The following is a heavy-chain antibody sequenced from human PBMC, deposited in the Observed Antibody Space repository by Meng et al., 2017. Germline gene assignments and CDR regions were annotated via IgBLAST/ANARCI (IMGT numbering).Heavy chain of an antibody. CDR1: GGSFSGYY. D-gene: IGHD5-18*01. CDR2: INHSGST. Sequence: ESLKISCAVYGGSFSGYYWSWIRQPPGKGLEWIGEINHSGSTNYNPSLKSRVTISVDTSKNQFSLKLSSVTAADTAVYYCAEGYSYGLFDYWGQGTLVTVSS. V-gene: IGHV4-34*01. J-gene: IGHJ4*02. CDR3: AEGYSYGLFDY.